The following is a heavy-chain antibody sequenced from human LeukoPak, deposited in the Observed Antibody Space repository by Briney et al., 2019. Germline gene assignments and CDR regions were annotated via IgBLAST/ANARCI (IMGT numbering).Heavy chain of an antibody. V-gene: IGHV3-21*01. J-gene: IGHJ4*02. Sequence: GGSLRLSCAASGFTFSSYSMNWVRQAPGKGLEWVSSISSSSSYIYYADSVKGRFTISRDNAKNSLYLQMNSLRAEDTAVYYCAREEYSSSWTIDYWGQGTLVTVSS. CDR1: GFTFSSYS. CDR3: AREEYSSSWTIDY. CDR2: ISSSSSYI. D-gene: IGHD6-6*01.